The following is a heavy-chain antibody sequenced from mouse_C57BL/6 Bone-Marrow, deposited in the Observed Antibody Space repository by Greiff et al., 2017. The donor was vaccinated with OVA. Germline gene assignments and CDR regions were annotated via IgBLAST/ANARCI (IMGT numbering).Heavy chain of an antibody. CDR2: IYPRSGNT. CDR1: GYTFTSYG. J-gene: IGHJ2*01. V-gene: IGHV1-81*01. Sequence: VQLQQSGAELARPGASVKLSCKASGYTFTSYGISWVKQRTGQGLEWIGDIYPRSGNTYYNEKFKGKATLTADKSSSTAYMQLRSLTSEDSAVYFCARPVYYGSSLFDYWGQGTTLTVSS. CDR3: ARPVYYGSSLFDY. D-gene: IGHD1-1*01.